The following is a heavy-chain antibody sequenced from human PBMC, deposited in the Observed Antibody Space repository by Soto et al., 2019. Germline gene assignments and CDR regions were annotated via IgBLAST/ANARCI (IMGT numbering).Heavy chain of an antibody. V-gene: IGHV3-33*01. CDR3: ARDSSGYCGGDCYFGWFDP. CDR2: IWYDGSNK. CDR1: GFTFSNYG. Sequence: QVQLVESGGGVVQPGRSLRLSCAASGFTFSNYGMHWVRQAPGKGLEWVAVIWYDGSNKYYADSVKGRFTISRDNSKNTLYLQMNSLRAEDTAVYYCARDSSGYCGGDCYFGWFDPWGQGTLVTVSS. J-gene: IGHJ5*02. D-gene: IGHD2-21*02.